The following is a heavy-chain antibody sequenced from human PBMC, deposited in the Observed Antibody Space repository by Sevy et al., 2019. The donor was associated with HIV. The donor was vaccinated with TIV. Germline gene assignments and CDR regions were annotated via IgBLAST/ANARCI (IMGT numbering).Heavy chain of an antibody. CDR3: VIEIESGGANF. Sequence: GGSLRLSCTASGLILRDRAMHWVRQTPGKGLEWVSGMTMYSGSEDYADFVKGRFTISRDNAKNSLNLQMDGLTLEDTALYYCVIEIESGGANFWGQGTLVTVSS. CDR1: GLILRDRA. D-gene: IGHD2-21*01. CDR2: MTMYSGSE. V-gene: IGHV3-9*01. J-gene: IGHJ1*01.